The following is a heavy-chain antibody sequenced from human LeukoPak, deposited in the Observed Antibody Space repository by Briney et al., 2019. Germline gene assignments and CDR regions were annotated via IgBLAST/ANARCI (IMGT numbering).Heavy chain of an antibody. D-gene: IGHD4-17*01. CDR1: GGSFSGYY. J-gene: IGHJ1*01. CDR3: ARHRDYGDYTYFQH. V-gene: IGHV4-59*01. CDR2: IYYSGST. Sequence: SETLSLTCAVYGGSFSGYYWSWIRQPPGKGLEWIGYIYYSGSTNYNPSLKSRVTISVDTSKNQFSLKLSSVTAADTAVYYCARHRDYGDYTYFQHWGQGTLVTVSS.